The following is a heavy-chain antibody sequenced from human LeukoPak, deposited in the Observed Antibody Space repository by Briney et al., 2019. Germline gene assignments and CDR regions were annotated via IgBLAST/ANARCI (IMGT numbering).Heavy chain of an antibody. CDR2: IYNTGST. Sequence: ASETLSLTCTVSNGSISSNYWSWIRQPAGKRLEWIGRIYNTGSTNYNPSLKSRVTMSVDTSKNQFSLRLTSVTAADTAIYYCARVRDSSGYYLGAFDVWGQGTMVTVSS. D-gene: IGHD3-22*01. CDR3: ARVRDSSGYYLGAFDV. CDR1: NGSISSNY. J-gene: IGHJ3*01. V-gene: IGHV4-4*07.